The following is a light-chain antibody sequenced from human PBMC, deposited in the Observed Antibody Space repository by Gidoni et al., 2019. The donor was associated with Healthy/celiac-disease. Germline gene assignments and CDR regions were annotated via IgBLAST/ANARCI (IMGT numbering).Light chain of an antibody. J-gene: IGKJ2*01. V-gene: IGKV1-39*01. CDR3: QQSYSTPYT. Sequence: DSKMTQSPSSLSASVGDRVNITCRASQSLSSYLNWYQQKPGKAPKLLIYAASSLQSGVPSRFSGSGSGTDFTLTISSLQPEDFATYYCQQSYSTPYTFGQGTKLEIK. CDR1: QSLSSY. CDR2: AAS.